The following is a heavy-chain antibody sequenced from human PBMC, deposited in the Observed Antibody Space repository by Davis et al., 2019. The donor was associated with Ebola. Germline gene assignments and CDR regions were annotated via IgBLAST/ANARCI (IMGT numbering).Heavy chain of an antibody. J-gene: IGHJ6*02. D-gene: IGHD3-9*01. Sequence: MPSETLSLTCTVSGGSISSYYWSWIRQPPGKGLEWIGYIYYSGSTNYNPSLKSRVTISVDTSKNQFSLKLSSVTAADTAVYYCARGLGDFLTGYPLYYYYGMDVWGQGTTVTVSS. CDR3: ARGLGDFLTGYPLYYYYGMDV. CDR1: GGSISSYY. V-gene: IGHV4-59*12. CDR2: IYYSGST.